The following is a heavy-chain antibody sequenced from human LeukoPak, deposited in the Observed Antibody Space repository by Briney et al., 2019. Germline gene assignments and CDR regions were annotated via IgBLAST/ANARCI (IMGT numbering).Heavy chain of an antibody. D-gene: IGHD3-10*01. Sequence: ASVKVSCKASGYTFTGYYMHWVRQAPGQGLEWMGWINPNSGGTNYAQKFQGWVTMTRDTSISTAYMELSRLRSDDTAVYYCARAGGTMVRGVKGGCWFDPWGQGTLVTVSS. CDR2: INPNSGGT. CDR3: ARAGGTMVRGVKGGCWFDP. J-gene: IGHJ5*02. V-gene: IGHV1-2*04. CDR1: GYTFTGYY.